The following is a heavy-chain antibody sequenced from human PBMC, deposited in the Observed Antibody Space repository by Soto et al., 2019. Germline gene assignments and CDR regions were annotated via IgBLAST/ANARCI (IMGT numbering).Heavy chain of an antibody. CDR2: IYYSGST. CDR3: ARQRRMTAGAPPRAYSSSWDFDY. Sequence: QLQLQESGPGLVKPSETLSLTCTVSGGSISSSSYYWGWIRQPPGKGLEWIGSIYYSGSTYYNPSLKSRVTISVDTSKNQFSLKLSSVTAADTAVYYCARQRRMTAGAPPRAYSSSWDFDYWGQGTLVTVSS. CDR1: GGSISSSSYY. V-gene: IGHV4-39*01. D-gene: IGHD6-13*01. J-gene: IGHJ4*02.